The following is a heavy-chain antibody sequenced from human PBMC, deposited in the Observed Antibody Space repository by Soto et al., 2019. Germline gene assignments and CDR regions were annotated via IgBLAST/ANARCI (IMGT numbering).Heavy chain of an antibody. D-gene: IGHD6-13*01. Sequence: PVESLKISCNGSGYSFTSDWISWVRQMPWKGLEWMGRIDPSDSYTNYSPSFQGHVTISADKSISTAYLQWSSLKASDTAMYYCASPSRVAAAGTPYYYYYGMDVWGQGTTVTVSS. CDR1: GYSFTSDW. V-gene: IGHV5-10-1*01. J-gene: IGHJ6*02. CDR3: ASPSRVAAAGTPYYYYYGMDV. CDR2: IDPSDSYT.